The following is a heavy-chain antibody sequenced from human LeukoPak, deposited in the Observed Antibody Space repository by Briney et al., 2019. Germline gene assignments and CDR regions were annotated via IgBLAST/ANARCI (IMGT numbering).Heavy chain of an antibody. Sequence: GGSLRLSCAASGFTSDDYGMSWVRQAPGEGLEWVSGINWNGGSTGYADSVKGRFTISRDNAKNSLYLQMNSLRAEDTALYYCARDLSAYVDYYYYYYMDVWGKGTTVTVSS. V-gene: IGHV3-20*04. CDR1: GFTSDDYG. J-gene: IGHJ6*03. CDR3: ARDLSAYVDYYYYYYMDV. CDR2: INWNGGST. D-gene: IGHD5-12*01.